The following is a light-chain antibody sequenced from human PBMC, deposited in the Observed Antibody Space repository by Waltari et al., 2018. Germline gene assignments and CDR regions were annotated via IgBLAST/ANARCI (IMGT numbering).Light chain of an antibody. J-gene: IGKJ1*01. CDR1: QRVLYSSNNKHY. V-gene: IGKV4-1*01. CDR2: WAS. CDR3: QQYYSTPPT. Sequence: DIVLTQSPDSLAVSLGERATIHCKSSQRVLYSSNNKHYLAWYQQRPGQPPKLLIYWASTRESGVPDRFSGSGSGTDFTLTISSLQAEDVAVYYCQQYYSTPPTFGQGTKVEIK.